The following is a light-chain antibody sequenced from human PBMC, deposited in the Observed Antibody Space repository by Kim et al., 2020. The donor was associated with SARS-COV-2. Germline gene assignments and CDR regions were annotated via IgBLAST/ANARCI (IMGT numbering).Light chain of an antibody. J-gene: IGKJ1*01. CDR2: RAF. V-gene: IGKV3-20*01. CDR1: QSVRNND. Sequence: EIVLTQSPGTLSLSPGERATLSCRASQSVRNNDVVWYKQKPGQAPRLLIYRAFSRASGIPDRFSGSGSGTDFTLTISRLEPEDFAVYYCEQYGASSGTFGQGTKVEIK. CDR3: EQYGASSGT.